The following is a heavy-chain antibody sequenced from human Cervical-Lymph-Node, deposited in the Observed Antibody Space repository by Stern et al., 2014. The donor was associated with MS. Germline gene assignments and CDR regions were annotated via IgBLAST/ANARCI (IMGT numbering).Heavy chain of an antibody. Sequence: EVQLVESGAEVKKPGESLKISCKTSGYSFSNFWIGWVRQVPGKGLEWMGVIYPGDSDTPSSPSFHGQVTISADESLSPAYLPWRGQKASDTAMYYFVKRRDSGGYDTIDIWGQGTMLIVSS. V-gene: IGHV5-51*01. CDR1: GYSFSNFW. J-gene: IGHJ3*02. D-gene: IGHD3-22*01. CDR2: IYPGDSDT. CDR3: VKRRDSGGYDTIDI.